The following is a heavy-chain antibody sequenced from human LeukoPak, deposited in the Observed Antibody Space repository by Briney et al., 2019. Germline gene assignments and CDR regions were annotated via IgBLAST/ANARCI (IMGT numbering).Heavy chain of an antibody. Sequence: ASVKVSCKVSGYTLTELSMHWVRQAPGKGLEWMGGFDPEDGETIYAQKFQGRVTMTEDTSTDTAYMELSSLRSEDTAVYYCATDTLDCSSTSCHGQNYYYGMDVWGQGTTVTVSS. J-gene: IGHJ6*02. CDR3: ATDTLDCSSTSCHGQNYYYGMDV. CDR2: FDPEDGET. V-gene: IGHV1-24*01. D-gene: IGHD2-2*01. CDR1: GYTLTELS.